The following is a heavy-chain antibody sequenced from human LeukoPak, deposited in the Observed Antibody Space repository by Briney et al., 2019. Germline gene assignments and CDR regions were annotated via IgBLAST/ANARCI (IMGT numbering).Heavy chain of an antibody. D-gene: IGHD2-2*01. Sequence: PGGSLRLSCAASGFTFSSYEMNWVRQAPGKGLKWGSYISSSGSTIYYADSVKGRFTISRDNAKNSLYLQMNSLRAEDTAVYYCARRPGYCSSTSCHNWFDPWGQGTLVTVSS. CDR3: ARRPGYCSSTSCHNWFDP. CDR1: GFTFSSYE. V-gene: IGHV3-48*03. J-gene: IGHJ5*02. CDR2: ISSSGSTI.